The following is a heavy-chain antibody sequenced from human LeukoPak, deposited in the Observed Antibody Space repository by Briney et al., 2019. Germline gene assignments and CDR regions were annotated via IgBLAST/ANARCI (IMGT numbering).Heavy chain of an antibody. J-gene: IGHJ5*02. CDR1: GGSISSGGYS. V-gene: IGHV4-30-2*01. CDR2: IYHSGST. Sequence: SETLSLTCTVSGGSISSGGYSWSWIRQPPGKGLEWIGYIYHSGSTYYNPSLKSRVTISVDRSKNQFSLKLSSVTAAGTAVYYCARVSRAWFDPWGQGTLVTVSS. CDR3: ARVSRAWFDP.